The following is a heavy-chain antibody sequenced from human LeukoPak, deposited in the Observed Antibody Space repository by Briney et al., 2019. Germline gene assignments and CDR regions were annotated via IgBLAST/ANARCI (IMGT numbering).Heavy chain of an antibody. J-gene: IGHJ3*02. Sequence: GGSLRLSCAASGFTFSSYSMNWVRQAPGKGLEWVSSISSSSSNIYYADSVKGRFTITRDNAKNSLYLQLHSLRAEDTVVYYCASGSSRARDAFDIWGQGTMVTVSS. CDR2: ISSSSSNI. CDR3: ASGSSRARDAFDI. CDR1: GFTFSSYS. V-gene: IGHV3-21*01. D-gene: IGHD2-15*01.